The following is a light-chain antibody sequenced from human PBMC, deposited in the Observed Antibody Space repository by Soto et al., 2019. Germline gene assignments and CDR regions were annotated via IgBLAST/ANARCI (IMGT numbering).Light chain of an antibody. V-gene: IGKV3-11*01. CDR1: QSVTSS. J-gene: IGKJ4*01. CDR2: DVS. CDR3: QQRTTWPT. Sequence: EIVLTQSPATLSLSPGDRATLSCRASQSVTSSLAWFQQKPGQAPRLLIYDVSRRATAIPARFSGSGSGTDFALTISSLEPEDFAVYSCQQRTTWPTFDGGTKVEIK.